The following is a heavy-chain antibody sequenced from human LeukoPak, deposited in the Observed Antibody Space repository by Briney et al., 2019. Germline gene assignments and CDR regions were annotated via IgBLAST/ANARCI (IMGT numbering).Heavy chain of an antibody. D-gene: IGHD2-2*01. Sequence: GASVKVSCKASGYTFTSYGISWVRQAPGQGLEWMGWISAYNGNTNYAQKLQGRVTMTTDTSTSTAYMELSSLRSEDTAVYYCARVPPLGGGYCSSTSCRTYYYYYMDVWGKGTTVTISS. V-gene: IGHV1-18*01. CDR2: ISAYNGNT. CDR3: ARVPPLGGGYCSSTSCRTYYYYYMDV. J-gene: IGHJ6*03. CDR1: GYTFTSYG.